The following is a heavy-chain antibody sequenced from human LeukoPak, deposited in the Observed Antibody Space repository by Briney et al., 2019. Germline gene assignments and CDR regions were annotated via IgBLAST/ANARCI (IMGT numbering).Heavy chain of an antibody. J-gene: IGHJ4*02. CDR1: GGSISTYY. CDR3: ARDPDDYGDYVDY. CDR2: IYYSGST. V-gene: IGHV4-39*07. Sequence: SETLSLTCTVSGGSISTYYWGWIRQPPGKGLEWIGSIYYSGSTYYNPSLKSRVTISVDTSKNQFSLKLSSVTAADTAVYYCARDPDDYGDYVDYWGQGTLVTVSS. D-gene: IGHD4-17*01.